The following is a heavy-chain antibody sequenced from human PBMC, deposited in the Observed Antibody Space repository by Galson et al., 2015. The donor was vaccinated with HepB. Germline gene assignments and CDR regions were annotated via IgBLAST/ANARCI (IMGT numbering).Heavy chain of an antibody. V-gene: IGHV4-30-2*01. CDR3: ARGAGVRGVNKAYYGMDV. Sequence: TLSLTCAVSGGSISSGGYSWSWIRQPPGKGLEWIGYIYHSGSTYYNPSLKSRVTISVDRSKNQFSLKLSSVTAADTAVYYCARGAGVRGVNKAYYGMDVWGQGTTVTVSS. D-gene: IGHD3-10*01. CDR1: GGSISSGGYS. J-gene: IGHJ6*02. CDR2: IYHSGST.